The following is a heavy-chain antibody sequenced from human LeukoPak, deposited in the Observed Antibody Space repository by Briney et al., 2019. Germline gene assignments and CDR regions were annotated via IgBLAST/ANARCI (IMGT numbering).Heavy chain of an antibody. Sequence: KTSETLSLTCAVYGGSFSGYYWSWIRQPPGKGLEWIGEINHSGSTNYNPSLKSRVTISVDTSKNQFSLKLSSVTAADTAVYYCAIAMPYCSGGSCYSGWFGPWGQGTLVTVSS. CDR2: INHSGST. CDR1: GGSFSGYY. J-gene: IGHJ5*02. D-gene: IGHD2-15*01. CDR3: AIAMPYCSGGSCYSGWFGP. V-gene: IGHV4-34*01.